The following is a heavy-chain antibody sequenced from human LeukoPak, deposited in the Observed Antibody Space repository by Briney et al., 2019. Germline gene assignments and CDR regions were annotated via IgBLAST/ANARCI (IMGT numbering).Heavy chain of an antibody. CDR1: GFTFSSYW. D-gene: IGHD5-18*01. V-gene: IGHV3-7*01. CDR3: AKGSAMVVTYFDY. J-gene: IGHJ4*02. CDR2: IKQDGSEK. Sequence: GGSLRLSCVASGFTFSSYWMSWVRQAPGKGLEWVANIKQDGSEKYYVDSVKGRFTISRDNSKNTLYLQMNSLRAEDTAVYYCAKGSAMVVTYFDYWGQGTLVTVSS.